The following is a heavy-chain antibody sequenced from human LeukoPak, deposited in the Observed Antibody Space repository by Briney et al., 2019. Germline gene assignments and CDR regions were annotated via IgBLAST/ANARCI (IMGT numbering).Heavy chain of an antibody. CDR2: ISGSGGST. Sequence: GGSLRLSCAASGFTFSSYGMHWVRQAPGKGLEWVSAISGSGGSTYYADSVKGRSTISRDNSKNTLYLQMNSLRAEDTAVYYCAKDLSYYDSSGYFGYWGQGTLVTVSS. J-gene: IGHJ4*02. CDR3: AKDLSYYDSSGYFGY. V-gene: IGHV3-23*01. CDR1: GFTFSSYG. D-gene: IGHD3-22*01.